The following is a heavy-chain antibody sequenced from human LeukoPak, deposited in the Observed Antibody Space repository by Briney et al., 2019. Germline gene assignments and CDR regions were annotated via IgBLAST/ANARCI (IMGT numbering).Heavy chain of an antibody. D-gene: IGHD3-10*01. J-gene: IGHJ6*02. Sequence: PSETLSLTCAVYGGSFSGYYWSWIRQPPGKGLEWIGEINHSGSTNYNPSLKSRVTISVDTSKNQFSLKPSSVTAADTAVYYCARDFGPHYYYGMDVWGQGTTVTVSS. CDR3: ARDFGPHYYYGMDV. CDR2: INHSGST. V-gene: IGHV4-34*01. CDR1: GGSFSGYY.